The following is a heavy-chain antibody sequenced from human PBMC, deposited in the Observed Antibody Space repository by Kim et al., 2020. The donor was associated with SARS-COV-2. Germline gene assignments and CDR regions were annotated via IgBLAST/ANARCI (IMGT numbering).Heavy chain of an antibody. J-gene: IGHJ4*02. CDR1: GYTFTGYY. CDR2: INPNSGGT. V-gene: IGHV1-2*02. CDR3: ARDLPVDNPNRGFPRKYSSGWYGDDY. Sequence: ASVKVSCKASGYTFTGYYMHWVRQAPGQGLEWMGWINPNSGGTNYAQKFQGRVTMTRDTSISTAYMELSRLRSDDTAVYYCARDLPVDNPNRGFPRKYSSGWYGDDYWGQGTLVTVSS. D-gene: IGHD6-19*01.